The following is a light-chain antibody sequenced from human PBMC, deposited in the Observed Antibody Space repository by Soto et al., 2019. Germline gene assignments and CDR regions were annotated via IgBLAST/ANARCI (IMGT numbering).Light chain of an antibody. J-gene: IGKJ1*01. CDR2: DAS. CDR1: QNIFDF. Sequence: QMTQSPSSRSSSLADRGTITWRASQNIFDFLNWYQQKPGKAPKLLIYDASTLESGVPSRFSGHGSGTVFTLTISSLKPDDFATYYCQPYNSYWTFGQGTKVDIK. V-gene: IGKV1-5*01. CDR3: QPYNSYWT.